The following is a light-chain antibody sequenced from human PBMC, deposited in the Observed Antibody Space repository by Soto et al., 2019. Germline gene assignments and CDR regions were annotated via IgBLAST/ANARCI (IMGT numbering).Light chain of an antibody. V-gene: IGKV1-5*03. CDR1: ESVTPW. Sequence: DIQMTQSPSTLSAFVGDRVTITCLASESVTPWLAWYQQKPGKAPKLLIYAASNLESGVPSRFSGSGSGTEFTLTISSLQPDDFATYYCQQFNSYPLTFGGGTRVEIK. CDR2: AAS. J-gene: IGKJ5*01. CDR3: QQFNSYPLT.